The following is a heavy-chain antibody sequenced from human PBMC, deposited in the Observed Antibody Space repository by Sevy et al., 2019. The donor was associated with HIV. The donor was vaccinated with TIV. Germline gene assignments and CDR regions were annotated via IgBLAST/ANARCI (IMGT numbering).Heavy chain of an antibody. D-gene: IGHD3-22*01. J-gene: IGHJ3*02. CDR2: ISATSSYK. Sequence: GGSLRLSCVASGFKFNLFSMNWVRQAPGKGLEWVSTISATSSYKKYEDSVKGRFTISRDNAKNSLFLQMNSQRAEDTAVYFCVRDSSGYDPGDAFDIWGQGTMVTVSS. CDR3: VRDSSGYDPGDAFDI. V-gene: IGHV3-21*01. CDR1: GFKFNLFS.